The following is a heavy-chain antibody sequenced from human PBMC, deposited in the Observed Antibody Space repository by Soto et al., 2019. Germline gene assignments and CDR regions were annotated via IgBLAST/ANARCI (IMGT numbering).Heavy chain of an antibody. D-gene: IGHD3-9*01. Sequence: LRLSCAASGFTFSIYSMNWVRQAPGKGLEWVSLISGSGGSTHYADSVEGRFTISRDNSKNTLYLEMDSLRAEDTAVYYCAKVVKYDVLTGYYKGPDYYGMDVWGQGTTVTVSS. V-gene: IGHV3-23*01. CDR1: GFTFSIYS. CDR3: AKVVKYDVLTGYYKGPDYYGMDV. J-gene: IGHJ6*02. CDR2: ISGSGGST.